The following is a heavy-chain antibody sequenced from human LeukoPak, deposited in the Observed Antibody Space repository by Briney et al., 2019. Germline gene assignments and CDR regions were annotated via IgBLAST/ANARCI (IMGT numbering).Heavy chain of an antibody. J-gene: IGHJ6*03. CDR3: ARDRRLGGYYSYYYMDV. CDR2: INPNSGGT. V-gene: IGHV1-2*02. CDR1: GYTFTGYY. Sequence: ASVKVSCKASGYTFTGYYMHWVRQAPGQGLEWMGWINPNSGGTNYAQKFQGRVTMTRDTSISTAYMELSRLRSDDTAVYYCARDRRLGGYYSYYYMDVWGKGTTVTVSS. D-gene: IGHD3-16*01.